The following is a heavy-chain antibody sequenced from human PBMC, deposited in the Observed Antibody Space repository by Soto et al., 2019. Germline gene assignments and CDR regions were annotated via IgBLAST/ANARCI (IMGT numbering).Heavy chain of an antibody. V-gene: IGHV1-18*01. CDR2: ISAYNGNT. CDR1: GYTFTSYG. Sequence: ASVKVSCKASGYTFTSYGISWVRQAPGQGLEWMGWISAYNGNTNYAQKLQGRVTMTTDTSTSTAYMELRSLRSDDTAVYYCARLDVKYYYGSGTYFDYWGQGTLVTVSS. J-gene: IGHJ4*02. D-gene: IGHD3-10*01. CDR3: ARLDVKYYYGSGTYFDY.